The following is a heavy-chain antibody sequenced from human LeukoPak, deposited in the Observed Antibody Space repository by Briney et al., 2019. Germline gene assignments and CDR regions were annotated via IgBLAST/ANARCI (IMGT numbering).Heavy chain of an antibody. Sequence: GGSLRLSCAASGFTFSSYSMNWVRQAPGKGLEWVSSISSSSSYIYYADSVKGRFTISRDNAKNSLYLQMNSLRAEDTAVYYCARDPSITAVAGSDYWGQGTLVTVSS. V-gene: IGHV3-21*01. CDR1: GFTFSSYS. CDR3: ARDPSITAVAGSDY. CDR2: ISSSSSYI. J-gene: IGHJ4*02. D-gene: IGHD6-19*01.